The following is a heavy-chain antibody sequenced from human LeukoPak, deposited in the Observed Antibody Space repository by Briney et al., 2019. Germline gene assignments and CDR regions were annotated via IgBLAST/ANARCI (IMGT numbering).Heavy chain of an antibody. CDR3: VRLLDSDY. Sequence: PGGSLRLSCVGSGFIFSRYWMHWVRQAPGRGVGWVSRINSDGSATEYADSVKGRFTIARDNAKNTLYLQMNSLRPEDTAVYYCVRLLDSDYWGQGTLVTVSS. J-gene: IGHJ4*02. CDR1: GFIFSRYW. CDR2: INSDGSAT. V-gene: IGHV3-74*01. D-gene: IGHD2-15*01.